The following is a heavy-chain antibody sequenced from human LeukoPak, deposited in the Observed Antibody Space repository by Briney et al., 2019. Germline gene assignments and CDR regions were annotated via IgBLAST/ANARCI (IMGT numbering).Heavy chain of an antibody. J-gene: IGHJ4*02. CDR3: ARDQTSLDDSSGYRKYSFGF. D-gene: IGHD3-22*01. V-gene: IGHV3-21*01. CDR2: ISISSNYI. CDR1: GFTFSTYS. Sequence: GESLRLSCAVSGFTFSTYSMNCVRQAPGKGLEWGSSISISSNYIYYADSVEGRFTISRDNAKNSLYLQMNSLRAEDTAVYYCARDQTSLDDSSGYRKYSFGFWGQGTLVTVSS.